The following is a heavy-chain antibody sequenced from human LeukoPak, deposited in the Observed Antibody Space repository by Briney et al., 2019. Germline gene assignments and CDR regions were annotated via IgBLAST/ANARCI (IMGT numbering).Heavy chain of an antibody. D-gene: IGHD1-26*01. V-gene: IGHV4-34*01. Sequence: SETLSLTCAVYGGSFSGYYWSWIRQPPGKGLEWIGEINHSGSTNYNPSLKSRVTISVDTSEKQFSLKLSSVTAADTAVYYCARGLDSTFDYWGQGTLVTVSS. CDR3: ARGLDSTFDY. J-gene: IGHJ4*02. CDR1: GGSFSGYY. CDR2: INHSGST.